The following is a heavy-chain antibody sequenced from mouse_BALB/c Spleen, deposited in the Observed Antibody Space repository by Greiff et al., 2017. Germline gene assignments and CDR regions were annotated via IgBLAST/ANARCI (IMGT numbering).Heavy chain of an antibody. D-gene: IGHD2-1*01. CDR2: IWTGGGT. CDR3: VRDLYGNYGYFDY. J-gene: IGHJ2*01. Sequence: VQLQESGPGLVAPSQSLSITCTVSGFSLTSYDISWIRQPPGKGLEWLGVIWTGGGTNYNSAFMSRLSISKDNSKSQVFLKMNSLQTDDTAIYYCVRDLYGNYGYFDYWGQGTTLTVSS. V-gene: IGHV2-9-2*01. CDR1: GFSLTSYD.